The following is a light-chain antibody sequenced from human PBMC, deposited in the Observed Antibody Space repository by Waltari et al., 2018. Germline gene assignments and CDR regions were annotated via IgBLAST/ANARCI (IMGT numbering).Light chain of an antibody. V-gene: IGKV1-5*03. Sequence: DIQMTQSPSTLSASVGDRVTIPCRASQSISSWLAWYQQKPGKAPKLLIYKASSLESGVPSRFSGSGSGTEFTLTISSLQPDDFATYYCQQYNSYCTFGGGTKVEIK. CDR3: QQYNSYCT. CDR1: QSISSW. J-gene: IGKJ4*01. CDR2: KAS.